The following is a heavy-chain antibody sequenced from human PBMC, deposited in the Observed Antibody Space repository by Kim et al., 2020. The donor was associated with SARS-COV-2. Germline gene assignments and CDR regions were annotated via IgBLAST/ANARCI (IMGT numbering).Heavy chain of an antibody. Sequence: ASVNVSCKVSGYTLTELSMHWVRQAPGKGLEWMGGFDPEDGETIYAQKFQGRVTMTEDTSTDTAYMELSSLRSEDTAVYYCATAAAVVVPAAMRGRDYYYYSGMELWGQGTTVTVSS. D-gene: IGHD2-2*01. CDR1: GYTLTELS. CDR3: ATAAAVVVPAAMRGRDYYYYSGMEL. J-gene: IGHJ6*02. CDR2: FDPEDGET. V-gene: IGHV1-24*01.